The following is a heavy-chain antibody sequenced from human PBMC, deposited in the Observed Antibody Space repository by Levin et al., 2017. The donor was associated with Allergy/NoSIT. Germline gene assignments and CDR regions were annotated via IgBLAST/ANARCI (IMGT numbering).Heavy chain of an antibody. J-gene: IGHJ4*02. CDR3: ARKGHHGDYPGVAHFDY. CDR1: GGSFSGYY. D-gene: IGHD4-17*01. Sequence: SETLSLTCAVYGGSFSGYYWSWIRQPPGKGLEWIGEINHSGSTNYNPSLKSRVTISVDTSKNQFSLKLSSVTAADTAVYYCARKGHHGDYPGVAHFDYWGQGTLVTVSS. V-gene: IGHV4-34*01. CDR2: INHSGST.